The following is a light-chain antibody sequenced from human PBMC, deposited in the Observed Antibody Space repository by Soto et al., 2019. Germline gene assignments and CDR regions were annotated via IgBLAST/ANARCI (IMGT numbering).Light chain of an antibody. CDR1: QSVSTK. CDR3: HQYKNWHPLT. J-gene: IGKJ4*01. V-gene: IGKV3-15*01. CDR2: DAS. Sequence: EIVMTQSPATLSVSPGERATLSCRASQSVSTKLAWYQQKPGQAPRLLIDDASTRVTGIPARFSGSGSGTEVDLYISSLQSEDFAVYYCHQYKNWHPLTFGGGTKVEIK.